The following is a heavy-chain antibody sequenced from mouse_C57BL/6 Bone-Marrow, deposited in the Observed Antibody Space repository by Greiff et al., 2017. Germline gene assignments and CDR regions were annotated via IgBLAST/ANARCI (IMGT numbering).Heavy chain of an antibody. CDR3: ATDYVSSYWDFDV. CDR2: IYPRDGST. D-gene: IGHD1-1*01. Sequence: VQLQESGPELVKPGASVKLSCKASGYTFTSYDINWVKQRPGQGLEWIGWIYPRDGSTKYNEKFKGKATLTADTSSSTAYMELHSLTSEDSAVYFCATDYVSSYWDFDVWGAGTTVTVSS. CDR1: GYTFTSYD. J-gene: IGHJ1*01. V-gene: IGHV1-85*01.